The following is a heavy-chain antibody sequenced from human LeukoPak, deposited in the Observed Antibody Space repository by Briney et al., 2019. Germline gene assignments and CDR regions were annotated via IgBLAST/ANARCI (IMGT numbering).Heavy chain of an antibody. CDR1: GGSISSSNW. D-gene: IGHD4-11*01. CDR3: ARRLSNPYYYYMDV. CDR2: IYHSGST. V-gene: IGHV4-4*02. Sequence: SETLSLTCAVSGGSISSSNWWSWVRQPPGKGLEWIGEIYHSGSTNYNPSLKSRVTISVDKSKNQFSLKLSSVTAADTAVYYCARRLSNPYYYYMDVWGKGTTVTVSS. J-gene: IGHJ6*03.